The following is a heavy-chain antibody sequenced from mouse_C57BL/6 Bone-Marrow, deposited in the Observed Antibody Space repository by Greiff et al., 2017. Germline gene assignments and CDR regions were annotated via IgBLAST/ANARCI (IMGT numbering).Heavy chain of an antibody. J-gene: IGHJ2*01. CDR1: GYTFTSYW. Sequence: QVHVKQSGAELVRPGSSVKLSCKASGYTFTSYWMDWVKQRPGQGLEWIGNIYPSDSETHYNQKFKDKATLTVDKSSSTAYMQLSSLTSEDSAVYYCARSNYYGGNYWGQGTTLTVSS. D-gene: IGHD1-1*01. CDR3: ARSNYYGGNY. V-gene: IGHV1-61*01. CDR2: IYPSDSET.